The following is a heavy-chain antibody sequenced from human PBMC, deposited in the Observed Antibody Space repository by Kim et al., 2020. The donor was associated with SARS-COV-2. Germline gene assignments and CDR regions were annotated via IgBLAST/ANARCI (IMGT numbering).Heavy chain of an antibody. V-gene: IGHV3-23*01. D-gene: IGHD3-10*01. CDR3: AKTRRFGELFLH. CDR2: ISGSGGST. J-gene: IGHJ1*01. CDR1: GFTFSSYA. Sequence: GGSLRLSCAASGFTFSSYAMSWVRQAPGKGLEWVSAISGSGGSTYYADSVKGRFTISRDNSKNTLYLQINSLRAEDTAVYYCAKTRRFGELFLHWGQGTLVTVSS.